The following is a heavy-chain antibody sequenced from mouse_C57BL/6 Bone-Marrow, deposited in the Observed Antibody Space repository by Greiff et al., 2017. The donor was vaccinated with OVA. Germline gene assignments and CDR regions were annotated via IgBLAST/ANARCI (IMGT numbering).Heavy chain of an antibody. Sequence: QVQLQQPGAELVKPGASVKMSCKASGYTFTSYWITWVKQRPGQGLEWIGDIYPGSGSTNYNEKFKSKATLTVDTSSSTAYMQLSSLTSEDSAVDYCARGGYYRFWYAMDYWGQGTSVTVST. CDR2: IYPGSGST. CDR3: ARGGYYRFWYAMDY. CDR1: GYTFTSYW. V-gene: IGHV1-55*01. J-gene: IGHJ4*01. D-gene: IGHD2-3*01.